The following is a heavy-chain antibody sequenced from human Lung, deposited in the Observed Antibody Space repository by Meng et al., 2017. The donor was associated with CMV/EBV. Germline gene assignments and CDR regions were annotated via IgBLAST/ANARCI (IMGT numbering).Heavy chain of an antibody. CDR1: GFTLSSYA. CDR2: ISSNGGST. Sequence: ESXSLSCAVSGFTLSSYARHWVRQAPGKGLEYVSSISSNGGSTYYADSVKRRFTISRHHSKNTLYPQMGSMSAEDMAVYYCARGHDYDFWVGYVDYLGQGXLVTVSS. CDR3: ARGHDYDFWVGYVDY. D-gene: IGHD3-3*01. V-gene: IGHV3-64*02. J-gene: IGHJ4*02.